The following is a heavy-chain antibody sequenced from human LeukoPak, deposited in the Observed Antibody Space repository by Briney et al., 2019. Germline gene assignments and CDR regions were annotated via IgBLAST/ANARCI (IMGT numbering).Heavy chain of an antibody. D-gene: IGHD1-1*01. CDR1: GVSITSYS. CDR3: ARRYTLYYFDY. CDR2: IYYSGST. V-gene: IGHV4-59*08. J-gene: IGHJ4*02. Sequence: SETLSLTCTVSGVSITSYSWSWIRQPPGKGLEWIGYIYYSGSTNYNPSLKSRATISVDMSKNQFSLKLSSVTAADTAVYYCARRYTLYYFDYWGQGTLVTVSS.